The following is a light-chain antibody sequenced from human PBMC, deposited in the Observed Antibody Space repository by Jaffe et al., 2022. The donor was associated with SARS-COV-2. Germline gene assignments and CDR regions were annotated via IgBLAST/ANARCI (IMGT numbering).Light chain of an antibody. CDR3: SSYAGSNTYV. CDR2: EVS. J-gene: IGLJ1*01. Sequence: QSALTQPPSASGSPGQSVTISCTGTSSDVGGYNYITWYQHHPGKAPKVMIYEVSKRPSGVPDRFSGSKSGNTASLTVSGLQAEDEADYYCSSYAGSNTYVFGTGTKVTVL. V-gene: IGLV2-8*01. CDR1: SSDVGGYNY.